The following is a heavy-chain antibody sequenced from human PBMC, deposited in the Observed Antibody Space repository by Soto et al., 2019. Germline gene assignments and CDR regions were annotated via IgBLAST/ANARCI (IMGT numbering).Heavy chain of an antibody. CDR2: ISDSGDST. V-gene: IGHV3-23*01. D-gene: IGHD3-10*01. CDR1: GFTFSSFA. CDR3: AKDSITFFYGVDV. Sequence: PGGSLRLSCAASGFTFSSFAMNWVRQAPGKGLEWVSSISDSGDSTYYADSVKGRFTISRDNSKKTLYLQMNSLRAEDTAVYYCAKDSITFFYGVDVWGQGTTVTVSS. J-gene: IGHJ6*02.